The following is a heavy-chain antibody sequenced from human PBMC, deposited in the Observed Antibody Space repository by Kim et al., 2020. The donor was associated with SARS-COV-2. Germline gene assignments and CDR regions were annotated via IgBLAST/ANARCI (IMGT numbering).Heavy chain of an antibody. V-gene: IGHV1-2*06. D-gene: IGHD2-21*01. Sequence: ASVKVSCRASGYTFTSYYMHWVRQAPGQGLEWMGRINPNSAATNYAQKFQGRVTMTRDTSISTAYMELSSLSSDDTAVYYCARGGGNSGWGQGTLVTVSS. CDR1: GYTFTSYY. CDR2: INPNSAAT. CDR3: ARGGGNSG. J-gene: IGHJ4*02.